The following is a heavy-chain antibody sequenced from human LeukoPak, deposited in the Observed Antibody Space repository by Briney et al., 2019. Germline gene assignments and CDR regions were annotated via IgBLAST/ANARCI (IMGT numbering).Heavy chain of an antibody. CDR2: ITRDGSST. J-gene: IGHJ6*04. D-gene: IGHD3-16*01. CDR1: GFTFGSSW. CDR3: ARDPGYESWSPFWGGMDV. Sequence: GGSLRLSCAASGFTFGSSWMHWVRQAPGKGLVWVSRITRDGSSTTYADSVKGRFTTSRDNAKNTLYLQMDSLRDDDTAVYYCARDPGYESWSPFWGGMDVWGNGTTVIVSS. V-gene: IGHV3-74*01.